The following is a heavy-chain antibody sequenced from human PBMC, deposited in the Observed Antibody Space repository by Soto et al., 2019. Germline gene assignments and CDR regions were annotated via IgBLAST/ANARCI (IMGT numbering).Heavy chain of an antibody. J-gene: IGHJ4*02. CDR2: IYYSGST. CDR3: ARDEAASGTYFDY. D-gene: IGHD6-13*01. Sequence: QVQLQESGPGLVKPSQTLSVTCTVSGGSLSSGGYYWSWIRQHPGKGLEWIGYIYYSGSTHYNPSLKSRVTISLDTSKNEFSLKLSSVTAADTAVYYSARDEAASGTYFDYWGQGPLVAVSS. V-gene: IGHV4-31*03. CDR1: GGSLSSGGYY.